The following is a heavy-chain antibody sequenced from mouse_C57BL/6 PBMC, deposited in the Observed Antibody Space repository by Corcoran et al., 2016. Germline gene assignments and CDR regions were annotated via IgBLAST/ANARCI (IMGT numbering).Heavy chain of an antibody. V-gene: IGHV3-6*01. CDR2: ISYDGSN. Sequence: DVQLQESGPGLVKPSQSLSLTCSVTGYSITSGYYWNWIRQFPGNKLEWMGYISYDGSNNYNPSLKNRISITRDTSKNQFFLKLNSVTTEDTATYYCARGSSGLDYWGQGTTLTVSS. J-gene: IGHJ2*01. CDR3: ARGSSGLDY. CDR1: GYSITSGYY. D-gene: IGHD3-2*02.